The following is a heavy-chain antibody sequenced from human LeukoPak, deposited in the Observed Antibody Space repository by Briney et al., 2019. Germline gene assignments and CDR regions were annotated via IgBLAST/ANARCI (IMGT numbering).Heavy chain of an antibody. Sequence: SGPALVELTQTLTLTCDLTGVSVNTSGVGVGWIRQPPGKALEWLALIYWNGDTRYSPSLKNRLAITKDTSKNQVVLTVTNMDPVDTATYYCAYEPGGSYYYMDVWGQGTTVAVSS. J-gene: IGHJ6*03. CDR2: IYWNGDT. CDR3: AYEPGGSYYYMDV. CDR1: GVSVNTSGVG. D-gene: IGHD1-14*01. V-gene: IGHV2-5*01.